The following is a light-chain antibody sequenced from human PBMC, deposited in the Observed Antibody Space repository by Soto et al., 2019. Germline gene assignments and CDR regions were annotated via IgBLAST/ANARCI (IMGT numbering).Light chain of an antibody. CDR3: QQYGRSPGT. Sequence: DIVLTQSPGTLSLSPGERATLSCRASQSVSGNYFAWYQQKPGQAPRLLIYGVSGRATGIPDRFSGSGSGTDFTLTISRLETEDFALYYCQQYGRSPGTFGQGTKLEIK. CDR2: GVS. J-gene: IGKJ2*01. V-gene: IGKV3-20*01. CDR1: QSVSGNY.